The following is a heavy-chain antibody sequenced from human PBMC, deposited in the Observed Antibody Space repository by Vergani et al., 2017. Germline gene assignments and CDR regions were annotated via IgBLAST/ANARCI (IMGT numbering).Heavy chain of an antibody. D-gene: IGHD3-10*01. V-gene: IGHV5-10-1*01. Sequence: EVQLVQSGAEVKKPGESLRISCKGSGYSFTSYWISWVRQMPGKGLEWMGRIDPSDSYTNYSPSFQGHVTISADKSISTAYLQWSSLKASDTAMYYCARRIEGYYYGSGSYYNDYGGQGTLVTVSS. CDR2: IDPSDSYT. CDR3: ARRIEGYYYGSGSYYNDY. J-gene: IGHJ4*02. CDR1: GYSFTSYW.